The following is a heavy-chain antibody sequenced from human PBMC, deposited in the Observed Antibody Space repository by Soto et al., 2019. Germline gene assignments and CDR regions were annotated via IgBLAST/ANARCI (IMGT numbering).Heavy chain of an antibody. D-gene: IGHD6-19*01. J-gene: IGHJ4*02. CDR2: ISAYNGKT. Sequence: QVQLVQSGAEVKKPGASVKVSCKTSGCPFTSYGINWVRQAPGQGPEWMGWISAYNGKTSYTQKFQGRVTMTTDTSTSTAYMELRSLRSDDTAVYYCARDRLIAVTGLLHYWVQGTLVTVSS. V-gene: IGHV1-18*01. CDR3: ARDRLIAVTGLLHY. CDR1: GCPFTSYG.